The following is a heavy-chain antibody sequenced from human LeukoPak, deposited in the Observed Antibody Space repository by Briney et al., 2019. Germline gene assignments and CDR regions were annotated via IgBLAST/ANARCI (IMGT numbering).Heavy chain of an antibody. V-gene: IGHV1-18*01. CDR2: ISPYNGDT. CDR3: ARAGLGSGWYFDY. D-gene: IGHD6-19*01. CDR1: DYDFTSVG. Sequence: ASVKVSCKASDYDFTSVGITWVRQAPGQGLVWMGWISPYNGDTRYVQKLQGRVTMTTDTSTSTAYMELRSLRFDDTAVYYCARAGLGSGWYFDYWGQGTLVTVSS. J-gene: IGHJ4*02.